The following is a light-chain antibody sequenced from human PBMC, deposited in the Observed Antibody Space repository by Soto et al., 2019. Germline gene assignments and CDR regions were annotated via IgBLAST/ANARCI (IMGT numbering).Light chain of an antibody. Sequence: QSALTQPASVSGSPGQSITISCTGTSSNVGGDNDVSWYQQHPGKAPKLMIYDVSNRPSGVSNRCSGSNSGNSASLTISGLQDEDESDYHCSSYTSISLQVFGTGTKLTVL. V-gene: IGLV2-14*01. CDR3: SSYTSISLQV. CDR2: DVS. CDR1: SSNVGGDND. J-gene: IGLJ1*01.